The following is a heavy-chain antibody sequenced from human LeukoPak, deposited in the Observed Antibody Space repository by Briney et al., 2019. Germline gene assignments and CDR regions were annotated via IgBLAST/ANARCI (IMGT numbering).Heavy chain of an antibody. Sequence: ASVNVSCKASGGTFSSYAISWVRQAPGQGLEWMGGIIPIFGTANYAQKFQGRVTITADESTSTAYMELSSLRSEDTAVYYCARDRTDIVVVPAAINYYYGMDVWGQGTTVTVSS. CDR1: GGTFSSYA. CDR2: IIPIFGTA. D-gene: IGHD2-2*01. V-gene: IGHV1-69*13. J-gene: IGHJ6*02. CDR3: ARDRTDIVVVPAAINYYYGMDV.